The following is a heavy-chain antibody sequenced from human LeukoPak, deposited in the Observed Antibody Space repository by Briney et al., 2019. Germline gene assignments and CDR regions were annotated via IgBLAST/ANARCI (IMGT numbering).Heavy chain of an antibody. Sequence: GSLRLSWAASGITFSSYWMSWVRQAPGKGLEWVANIKQDGSEKYYVDSVKGRFTISRDNAKNSLYLQMNSLRAEDTAVYYCARTETWIQQIDYWGQGTLVTVSS. CDR3: ARTETWIQQIDY. V-gene: IGHV3-7*01. CDR1: GITFSSYW. J-gene: IGHJ4*02. CDR2: IKQDGSEK. D-gene: IGHD5-18*01.